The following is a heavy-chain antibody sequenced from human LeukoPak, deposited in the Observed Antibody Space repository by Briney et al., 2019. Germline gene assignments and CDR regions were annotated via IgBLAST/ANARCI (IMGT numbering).Heavy chain of an antibody. CDR1: GYSVTAYS. Sequence: ASVKVSCKAFGYSVTAYSIHWVRQAPGQGLEWMGWINADNSGRNYAQQFQGRVTMTTDTSINTVFMELTSLRSDDTPLYFCARVGYCNSPRCPEEYWGQGALVSVSS. J-gene: IGHJ4*02. CDR3: ARVGYCNSPRCPEEY. V-gene: IGHV1-2*02. CDR2: INADNSGR. D-gene: IGHD2-15*01.